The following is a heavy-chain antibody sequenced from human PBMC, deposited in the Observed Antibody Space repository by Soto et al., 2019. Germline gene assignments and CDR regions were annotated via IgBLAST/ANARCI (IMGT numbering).Heavy chain of an antibody. J-gene: IGHJ4*02. CDR2: INHSGST. D-gene: IGHD5-12*01. CDR3: AGNIVATISSFDY. Sequence: PSETLSLTCAFYCESFIGYYWSWIRQPPGKGLEWIGEINHSGSTNYNPSLKSRVTMSVDTSKNQFSLKLSSVTAADTAVYYCAGNIVATISSFDYWGQGTLVTV. V-gene: IGHV4-34*01. CDR1: CESFIGYY.